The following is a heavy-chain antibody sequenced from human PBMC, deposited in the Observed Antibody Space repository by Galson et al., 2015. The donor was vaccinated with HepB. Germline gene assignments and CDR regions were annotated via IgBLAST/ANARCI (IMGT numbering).Heavy chain of an antibody. V-gene: IGHV3-23*01. CDR2: IGASGGST. CDR3: AKALPGSGAGEILDY. J-gene: IGHJ4*02. D-gene: IGHD6-19*01. CDR1: GFTFNSYA. Sequence: SLRLSCGASGFTFNSYAMSWVRQAPGKGLEWVSAIGASGGSTYYADSVKGRFTISRDNSKNTLYLQMNSLRAEDTAVYNCAKALPGSGAGEILDYWGQGTLVTVSS.